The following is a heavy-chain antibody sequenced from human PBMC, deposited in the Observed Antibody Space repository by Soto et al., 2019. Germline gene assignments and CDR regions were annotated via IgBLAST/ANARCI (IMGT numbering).Heavy chain of an antibody. CDR3: ARDRNYDILTGYSLRF. D-gene: IGHD3-9*01. V-gene: IGHV3-30-3*01. CDR2: ISYDGSNK. Sequence: GGSLRLSCAASGFTFSSYAMHWVRQAPGKGLEWVAVISYDGSNKYYADSVKGRFTISRDNSKNTLYLQMNSLRAEDTAVYYCARDRNYDILTGYSLRFWGQGNLVTVS. J-gene: IGHJ4*02. CDR1: GFTFSSYA.